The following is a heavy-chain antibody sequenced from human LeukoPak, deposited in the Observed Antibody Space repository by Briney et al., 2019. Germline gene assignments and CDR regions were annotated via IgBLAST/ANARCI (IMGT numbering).Heavy chain of an antibody. CDR1: GFTFDDYA. J-gene: IGHJ5*02. CDR2: ISGSGGST. CDR3: AKKWIIAAAGFVLDL. V-gene: IGHV3-23*01. D-gene: IGHD6-13*01. Sequence: GGSLRLSCAASGFTFDDYAMHWVRQAPGKGLEWVSAISGSGGSTYYADSVKGWFTISRDNSKNTLYLQINSLRAEDTAVDYCAKKWIIAAAGFVLDLWGQGTLVSVSS.